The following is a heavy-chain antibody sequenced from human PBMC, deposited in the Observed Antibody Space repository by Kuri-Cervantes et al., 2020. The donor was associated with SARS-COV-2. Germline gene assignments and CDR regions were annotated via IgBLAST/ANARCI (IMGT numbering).Heavy chain of an antibody. Sequence: ASVKVSCKASGYTFTSYGISWVRQAPGQGLEWMGWISAYNGNTNYAQKLQGRVTMTTDTSTSTAYMELRSLRSDDTAVYYCARELVATMGTDDAFDIWGQGTMVTVSS. CDR2: ISAYNGNT. CDR3: ARELVATMGTDDAFDI. CDR1: GYTFTSYG. D-gene: IGHD5-12*01. V-gene: IGHV1-18*01. J-gene: IGHJ3*02.